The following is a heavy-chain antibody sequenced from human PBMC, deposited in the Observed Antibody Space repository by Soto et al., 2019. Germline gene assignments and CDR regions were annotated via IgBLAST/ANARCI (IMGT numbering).Heavy chain of an antibody. J-gene: IGHJ6*03. CDR1: GGSFSGYY. D-gene: IGHD5-12*01. CDR2: INHSGST. V-gene: IGHV4-34*01. CDR3: ARVATNYYYYYYMDV. Sequence: QVQLQQWGAGLLKPSETLSLTCAVYGGSFSGYYWSWIRQPPGKGLEWIGEINHSGSTNYNPSLKSRVTISVDTSKNQFSLKLSSVTAADTAVYYCARVATNYYYYYYMDVWGKGTTVTVSS.